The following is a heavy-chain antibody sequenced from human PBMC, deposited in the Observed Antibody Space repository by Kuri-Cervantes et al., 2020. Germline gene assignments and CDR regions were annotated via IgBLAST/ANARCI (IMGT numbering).Heavy chain of an antibody. CDR3: ARHATDMTIFGVVITPYGMDV. CDR1: GGSISTGSYY. V-gene: IGHV4-39*01. J-gene: IGHJ6*02. CDR2: IYYSGST. Sequence: SETLSLTCTVSGGSISTGSYYWGWIRQPPGKGLEWIGSIYYSGSTYYNPSLKSRVTISVDTSKNQFSLKLSSVTAADTAVYYCARHATDMTIFGVVITPYGMDVWGQETTVTVSS. D-gene: IGHD3-3*01.